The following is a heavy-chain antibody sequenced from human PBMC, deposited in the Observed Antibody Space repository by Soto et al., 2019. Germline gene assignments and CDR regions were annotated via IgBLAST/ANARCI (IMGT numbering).Heavy chain of an antibody. CDR1: GFTFSSYS. V-gene: IGHV3-21*01. CDR2: ISSSRGYI. Sequence: GGSLRLSCAASGFTFSSYSMNWVRQAPGKGLEWVSSISSSRGYIYNADSVKGRFTISRDNPKNSLYLQMDSLRADDTAVYYCARGVGWEVSPRYYGLDVWGQGTTVTVSS. J-gene: IGHJ6*02. D-gene: IGHD1-26*01. CDR3: ARGVGWEVSPRYYGLDV.